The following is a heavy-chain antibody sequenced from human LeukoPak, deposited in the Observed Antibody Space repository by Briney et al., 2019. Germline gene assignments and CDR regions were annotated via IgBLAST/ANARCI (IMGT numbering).Heavy chain of an antibody. CDR1: GYTFTSYA. CDR2: INAGNGNT. Sequence: GASVKVSCKASGYTFTSYAMHWVRQAPGQRLEWMGWINAGNGNTKYSQEFQGRVTITRDTSASTAYMELSSLRSEDTAVYYCARGLSARRLRKGTYYFDYWGQGTLVTVSS. CDR3: ARGLSARRLRKGTYYFDY. J-gene: IGHJ4*02. D-gene: IGHD4-17*01. V-gene: IGHV1-3*03.